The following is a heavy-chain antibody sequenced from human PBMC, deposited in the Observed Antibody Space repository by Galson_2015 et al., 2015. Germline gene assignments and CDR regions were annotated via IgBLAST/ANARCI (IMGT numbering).Heavy chain of an antibody. CDR2: ISGSGGST. CDR3: ARHADGHRYPPGIYWYFDL. J-gene: IGHJ2*01. CDR1: GFTFSSYA. D-gene: IGHD3-10*01. V-gene: IGHV3-23*01. Sequence: SLRLSCAASGFTFSSYAMSWVRQAPGKGLEWVSAISGSGGSTYYADSVKGRFTISRDNSKNTLYLQMNSLRAEDTALYHCARHADGHRYPPGIYWYFDLWGRGTLVTVSS.